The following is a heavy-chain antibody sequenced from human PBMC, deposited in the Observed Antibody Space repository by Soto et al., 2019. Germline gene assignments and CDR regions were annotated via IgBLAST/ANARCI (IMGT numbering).Heavy chain of an antibody. CDR1: GSINTNYW. J-gene: IGHJ4*02. D-gene: IGHD3-9*01. CDR3: ARVGTNYDLLTGLFRYSFFDF. V-gene: IGHV4-4*02. Sequence: PSETLSLTCDVSGSINTNYWWSWVRQSPGKGLEWIGQIHHSGKTDYNRSFKSRVSLSLDKSKNQFSLMLSSVTAADTAVYYCARVGTNYDLLTGLFRYSFFDFWGQGHLVTVSS. CDR2: IHHSGKT.